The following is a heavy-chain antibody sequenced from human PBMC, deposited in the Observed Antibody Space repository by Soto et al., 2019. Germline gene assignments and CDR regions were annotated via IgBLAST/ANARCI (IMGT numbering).Heavy chain of an antibody. V-gene: IGHV3-9*01. D-gene: IGHD6-19*01. CDR1: GFTFDDYA. CDR3: AKDKEETAVAASFDD. J-gene: IGHJ4*02. Sequence: GGSLRLSCAASGFTFDDYAMHWVRQAPGKGLEWVSGISWNSGSIGYADSVKGRFTISRDNAKNSLYLQMNSLRAEDTALYYCAKDKEETAVAASFDDWGQGTLVTVSS. CDR2: ISWNSGSI.